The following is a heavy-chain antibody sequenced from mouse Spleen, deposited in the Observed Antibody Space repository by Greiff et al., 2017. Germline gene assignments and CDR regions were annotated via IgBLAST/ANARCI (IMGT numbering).Heavy chain of an antibody. Sequence: EVMLVESGGDLVKPGGSLKLSCAASGFTFSSYGMSWVRQTPDKRLEWVATISSGGSYTYYPDSVKGRFTISRDNAKNTLYLQMSSLKSEDTAMYYCARQGPPDGAMDYWGQGTSVTVSS. CDR1: GFTFSSYG. CDR2: ISSGGSYT. V-gene: IGHV5-6*01. CDR3: ARQGPPDGAMDY. J-gene: IGHJ4*01.